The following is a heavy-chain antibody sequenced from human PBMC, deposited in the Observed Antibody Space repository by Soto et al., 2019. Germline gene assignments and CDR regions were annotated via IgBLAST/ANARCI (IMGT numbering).Heavy chain of an antibody. CDR1: GGSISSGDYY. Sequence: SETLSLTCTVSGGSISSGDYYWSWIRQPPGKGLEWIGYIYYSGTTYYNPSLKSRVTISVDTSKNQFSLKLSSLTAADTAVYYCARKLGPLDYWGQGTLVTVSS. CDR3: ARKLGPLDY. CDR2: IYYSGTT. J-gene: IGHJ4*02. D-gene: IGHD7-27*01. V-gene: IGHV4-30-4*01.